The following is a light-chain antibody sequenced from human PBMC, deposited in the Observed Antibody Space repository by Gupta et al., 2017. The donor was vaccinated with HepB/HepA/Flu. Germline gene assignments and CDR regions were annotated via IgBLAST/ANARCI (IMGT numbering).Light chain of an antibody. J-gene: IGKJ4*02. CDR3: QENNDYCTFT. CDR1: QSIGTW. Sequence: DIQMTQSPSTLSASVGDRVTITCRASQSIGTWLAWYQQKPGKAPNLLINKASNLERGVTSRFSGSGCGKEXPITISXRQQDDFASYYRQENNDYCTFTFGXGTKVEI. V-gene: IGKV1-5*03. CDR2: KAS.